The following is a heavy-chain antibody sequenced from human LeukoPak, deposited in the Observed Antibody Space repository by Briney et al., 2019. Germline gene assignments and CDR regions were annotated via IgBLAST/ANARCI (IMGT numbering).Heavy chain of an antibody. CDR3: TRDQDLGSGMDV. V-gene: IGHV3-49*04. J-gene: IGHJ6*02. Sequence: GGSLRLSCTASGFTFGDYAMSWVRQAPGKGLEGVGFIRSKAYGGTTEYAASVKGRFTISRDDSKSIAYLQMNSLKTEDTAVYYCTRDQDLGSGMDVWGQGTTVTVSS. D-gene: IGHD7-27*01. CDR1: GFTFGDYA. CDR2: IRSKAYGGTT.